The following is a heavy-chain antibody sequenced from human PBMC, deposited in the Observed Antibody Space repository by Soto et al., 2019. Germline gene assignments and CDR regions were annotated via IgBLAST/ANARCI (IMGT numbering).Heavy chain of an antibody. CDR1: GGSISSYY. J-gene: IGHJ4*02. V-gene: IGHV4-59*01. CDR3: ARDGYYYDSSGYQRVYYFDY. CDR2: IYYSGST. Sequence: SETLSLTCTVSGGSISSYYWSWIRQPPGKGLEWIGYIYYSGSTNYNPSLNSRVTISVDTSKNQFSLKLSSATAADTAVYYCARDGYYYDSSGYQRVYYFDYWGQGTLVTVSS. D-gene: IGHD3-22*01.